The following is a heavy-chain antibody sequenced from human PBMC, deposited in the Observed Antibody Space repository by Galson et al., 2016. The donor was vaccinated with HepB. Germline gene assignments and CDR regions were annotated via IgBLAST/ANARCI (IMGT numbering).Heavy chain of an antibody. CDR3: AKWGRGWYHFDI. CDR1: GFTFSHYG. Sequence: LRLSCAASGFTFSHYGMYWVRQAPGKGLEWVAVISYDGSNKDYTESVKGRFTISRDSSRNTLSLHLNSLRVEDTAVYYCAKWGRGWYHFDIWGQGTLVSVSS. D-gene: IGHD6-19*01. V-gene: IGHV3-30*18. J-gene: IGHJ4*02. CDR2: ISYDGSNK.